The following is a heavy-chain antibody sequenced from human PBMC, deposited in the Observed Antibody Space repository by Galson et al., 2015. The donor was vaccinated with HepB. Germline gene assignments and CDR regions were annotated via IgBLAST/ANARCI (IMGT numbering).Heavy chain of an antibody. Sequence: SVKVSCKASGCTFTSYGISWVRQAPGQGLEWMGWISAYNGNTNYAQKLQGRVTMTTDTSTSTAYMELRSLRSDDTAVYYCATYRSYDFWSGSLDYWGQGTLVTVSS. CDR3: ATYRSYDFWSGSLDY. CDR2: ISAYNGNT. J-gene: IGHJ4*02. V-gene: IGHV1-18*01. CDR1: GCTFTSYG. D-gene: IGHD3-3*01.